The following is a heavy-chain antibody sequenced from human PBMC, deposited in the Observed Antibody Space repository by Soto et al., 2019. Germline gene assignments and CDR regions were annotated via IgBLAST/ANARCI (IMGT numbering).Heavy chain of an antibody. D-gene: IGHD2-15*01. J-gene: IGHJ4*02. Sequence: GSLRLSCAASGFTVSSNYMSWVRQAPGKGLEWVSVIYSGGSTYYADSVKGRFTISRDNSKNTLYLQMNSLRAEDTAVYYCASLPGPWGYCSGGSCYWGQGTLVTVSS. CDR3: ASLPGPWGYCSGGSCY. V-gene: IGHV3-53*01. CDR1: GFTVSSNY. CDR2: IYSGGST.